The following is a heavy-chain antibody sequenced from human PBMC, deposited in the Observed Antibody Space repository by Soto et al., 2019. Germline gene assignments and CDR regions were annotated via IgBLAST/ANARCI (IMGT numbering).Heavy chain of an antibody. J-gene: IGHJ5*02. V-gene: IGHV1-69*13. CDR3: ARDPGYSRSWFNWFDP. CDR1: GGTFSGYA. Sequence: SVKVSCKASGGTFSGYAISWVRQAPGQGLEWMGGIIPIFGTANYAQKFQGRVTITADESTSTAYMELSSLRSEDTAVYYCARDPGYSRSWFNWFDPWGQGTLVTVSS. D-gene: IGHD6-13*01. CDR2: IIPIFGTA.